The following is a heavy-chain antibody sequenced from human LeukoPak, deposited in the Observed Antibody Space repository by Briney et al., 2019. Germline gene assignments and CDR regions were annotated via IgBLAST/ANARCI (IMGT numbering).Heavy chain of an antibody. CDR2: INPNSGGT. D-gene: IGHD5-12*01. CDR1: GYTFTGYY. V-gene: IGHV1-2*02. J-gene: IGHJ4*02. CDR3: ASLPSGYSGYEPPRDY. Sequence: ASVKVSCKASGYTFTGYYMHWVRQAPGQGLEWMGWINPNSGGTNYAQKFQGRVTMTRDTSISTAYMELSRLRSDDTAVYYCASLPSGYSGYEPPRDYWGQGTLVTVSS.